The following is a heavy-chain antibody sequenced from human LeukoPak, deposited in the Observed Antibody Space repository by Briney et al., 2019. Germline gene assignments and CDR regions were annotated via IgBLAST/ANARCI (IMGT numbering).Heavy chain of an antibody. CDR3: AKVGSSWSLLGS. CDR1: GFTFSNYA. CDR2: ISDSGGST. J-gene: IGHJ5*01. D-gene: IGHD6-13*01. V-gene: IGHV3-23*01. Sequence: PGGSLRLSCAASGFTFSNYAMSWVRQAPGKGLEWVSGISDSGGSTYFADSVKGRFTISRDDSKNTLYLQMDSLRAEDTAVYYCAKVGSSWSLLGSWGQGTLDTVSS.